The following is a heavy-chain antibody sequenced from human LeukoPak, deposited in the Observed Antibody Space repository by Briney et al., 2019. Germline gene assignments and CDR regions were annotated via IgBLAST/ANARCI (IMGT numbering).Heavy chain of an antibody. CDR2: ILYDGSNE. V-gene: IGHV3-30*18. CDR3: AKDGTGGYYYLDY. CDR1: GFTFSSHG. D-gene: IGHD3-22*01. Sequence: GGSLRRSCAASGFTFSSHGMHWVRQAPGMGLEWVALILYDGSNEYYADSVQGRFTISRDSSRNTLYLQMNSLRAEDTAVYYCAKDGTGGYYYLDYWGQGTLVTVSS. J-gene: IGHJ4*02.